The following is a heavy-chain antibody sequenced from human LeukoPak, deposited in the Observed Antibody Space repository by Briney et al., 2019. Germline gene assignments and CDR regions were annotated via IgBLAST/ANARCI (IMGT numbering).Heavy chain of an antibody. Sequence: ASVKVSCKASGYTFTSYGISWVRQAPGRGLEWMGWISAYNGNTNYAQKLQGRVTMTTDTSTSTAYMELRSLRSDDTAVYYCARDIGYCSSTSCLGYYYYGMDVWGQGTTVTVSS. CDR1: GYTFTSYG. V-gene: IGHV1-18*01. CDR3: ARDIGYCSSTSCLGYYYYGMDV. CDR2: ISAYNGNT. D-gene: IGHD2-2*01. J-gene: IGHJ6*02.